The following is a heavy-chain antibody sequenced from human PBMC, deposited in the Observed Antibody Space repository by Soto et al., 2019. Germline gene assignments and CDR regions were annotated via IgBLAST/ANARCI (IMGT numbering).Heavy chain of an antibody. V-gene: IGHV3-33*08. CDR2: IWYDGSNK. Sequence: VGSLRLSCESSVFSVSDNYMTCVRQAPGKWLEWVSVIWYDGSNKYYADSVKGRFTISRDNSKNTLYLQMNSLRAEDTAVYYCAREGEGGYYFDYWGQGTLVTV. CDR3: AREGEGGYYFDY. CDR1: VFSVSDNY. J-gene: IGHJ4*02. D-gene: IGHD1-26*01.